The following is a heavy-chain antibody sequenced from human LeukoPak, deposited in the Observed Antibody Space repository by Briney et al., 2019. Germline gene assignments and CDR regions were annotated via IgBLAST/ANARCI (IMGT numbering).Heavy chain of an antibody. Sequence: ASVKVSCKASGGTFSSYAISWVRQAPGQGLEWMGGIIPIFGTANYAQKFQGRVTITADESTSTAYMELSSLRAEDTAVYYCARSRVFWGNSFDYWGQGTLVTVSS. CDR3: ARSRVFWGNSFDY. CDR1: GGTFSSYA. CDR2: IIPIFGTA. D-gene: IGHD3-16*01. V-gene: IGHV1-69*13. J-gene: IGHJ4*02.